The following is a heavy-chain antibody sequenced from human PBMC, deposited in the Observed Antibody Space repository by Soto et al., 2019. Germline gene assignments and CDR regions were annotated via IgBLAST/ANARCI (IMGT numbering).Heavy chain of an antibody. CDR2: MLYSGLT. CDR1: GYSVSSSDYY. CDR3: APLSVSLSGPYGIHV. J-gene: IGHJ6*02. Sequence: ETLSLTCRVSGYSVSSSDYYWAWIRQPPGKGLEWIGSMLYSGLTYYNPSLKSRVTLSVDTSKNQFSVRLNSVTASDTAVYYCAPLSVSLSGPYGIHVWGQGTTVTVSS. V-gene: IGHV4-39*01. D-gene: IGHD2-15*01.